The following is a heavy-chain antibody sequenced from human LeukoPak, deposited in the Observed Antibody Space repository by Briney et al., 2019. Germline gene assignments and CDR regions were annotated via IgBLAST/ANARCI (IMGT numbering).Heavy chain of an antibody. D-gene: IGHD1-1*01. Sequence: GGSLRPSCAASRFTFSSYGMHWVRQAPGKGLEWVAFISYDGTSEYYADSVKGRFTISRDNSKYTLHLQMSSLRVEDTAIYYCAKINEIMNWGQGTLVTVSS. V-gene: IGHV3-30*18. CDR3: AKINEIMN. CDR2: ISYDGTSE. J-gene: IGHJ4*02. CDR1: RFTFSSYG.